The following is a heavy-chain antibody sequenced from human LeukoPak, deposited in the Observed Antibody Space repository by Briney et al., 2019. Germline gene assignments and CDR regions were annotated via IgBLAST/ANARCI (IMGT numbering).Heavy chain of an antibody. CDR3: ARHGRVADFEN. J-gene: IGHJ4*02. CDR1: GGSVSGYY. CDR2: IYTSGTT. D-gene: IGHD1-26*01. V-gene: IGHV4-4*09. Sequence: SETLSLTCTVSGGSVSGYYWSWIRQPPGKGLEWIGYIYTSGTTNYNPSLKSRVTISVDTSKNQFSLKLSSVTAADTAVYYCARHGRVADFENWGQGTLVTVSS.